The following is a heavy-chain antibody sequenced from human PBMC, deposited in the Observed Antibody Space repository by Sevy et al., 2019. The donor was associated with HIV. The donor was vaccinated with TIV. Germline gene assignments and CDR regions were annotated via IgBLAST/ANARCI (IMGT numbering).Heavy chain of an antibody. CDR2: ISSSGSTI. J-gene: IGHJ6*02. D-gene: IGHD3-10*01. V-gene: IGHV3-11*01. Sequence: GGSLRLSCAASGFTFSDYYMSWIRQAPGKGLEWVSYISSSGSTIYYADSVKGRFTISRDNAKNSLYLQMNSLRAEDTAVYYCARDGLVRGCPPLRSYYYYYYGMDVWGQGTTVTVSS. CDR3: ARDGLVRGCPPLRSYYYYYYGMDV. CDR1: GFTFSDYY.